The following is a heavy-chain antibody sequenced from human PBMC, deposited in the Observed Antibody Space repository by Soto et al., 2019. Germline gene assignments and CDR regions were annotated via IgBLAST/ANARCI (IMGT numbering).Heavy chain of an antibody. CDR1: GFTFSSYG. Sequence: QVQLVESGGGVVQPGRSLRLSCAASGFTFSSYGMHWVRQAPGKGLEWVAVIWYDGSNKYYADSVKGRFTISRDNSKNTLYLQMNSMRAEDTAVYYCARDGQTYYYDISGYSLRYWGQGTLVTVSS. D-gene: IGHD3-22*01. CDR2: IWYDGSNK. CDR3: ARDGQTYYYDISGYSLRY. J-gene: IGHJ4*02. V-gene: IGHV3-33*01.